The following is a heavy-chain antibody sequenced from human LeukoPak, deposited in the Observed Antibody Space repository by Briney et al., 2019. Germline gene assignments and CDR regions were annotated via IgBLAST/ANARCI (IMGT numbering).Heavy chain of an antibody. CDR3: ARDLKYNYGMDV. J-gene: IGHJ6*02. V-gene: IGHV3-48*02. Sequence: GGSLRLSCAASGFTFSSYSMNWVRRPPGKGLEWVSYISSSSSTIYYADSVKGRFTISRDNAKNSLYLQMNSLRDEDTAVYYCARDLKYNYGMDVWGQGTTVTVSS. CDR2: ISSSSSTI. CDR1: GFTFSSYS.